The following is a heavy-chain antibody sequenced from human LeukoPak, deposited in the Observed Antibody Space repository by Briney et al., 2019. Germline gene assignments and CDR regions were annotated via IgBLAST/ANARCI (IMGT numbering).Heavy chain of an antibody. J-gene: IGHJ4*02. CDR1: GYTFTGYY. V-gene: IGHV1-2*02. CDR3: AREGEMATTYFDY. D-gene: IGHD5-24*01. CDR2: INPNSGT. Sequence: ASVKVSCKASGYTFTGYYMHWVRQAPGQGLEWMGWINPNSGTNYAQKFQGRVTMTRDTSISTAYMELSRLRSDDTAVYYCAREGEMATTYFDYWGQGTLVTVSS.